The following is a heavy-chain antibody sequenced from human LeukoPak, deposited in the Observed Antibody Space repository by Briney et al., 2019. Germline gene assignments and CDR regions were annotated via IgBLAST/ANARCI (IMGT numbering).Heavy chain of an antibody. CDR1: GGSISSGDYY. J-gene: IGHJ4*02. CDR2: IYYSGST. V-gene: IGHV4-30-4*08. CDR3: ARETIAVAAPDY. Sequence: PSQTLSLTCTVSGGSISSGDYYWSWIRQPPGKGLEWIGYIYYSGSTYYTPSPKSRVTISVDTSKNQYSLKLSSVTAADTAVYYCARETIAVAAPDYWGQGTLVTVSS. D-gene: IGHD6-19*01.